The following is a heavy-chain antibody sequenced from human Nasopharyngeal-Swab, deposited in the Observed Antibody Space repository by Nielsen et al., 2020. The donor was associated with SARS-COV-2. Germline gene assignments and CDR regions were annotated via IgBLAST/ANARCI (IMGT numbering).Heavy chain of an antibody. CDR2: ISSSSSYT. CDR1: GGSFSGYY. J-gene: IGHJ4*02. CDR3: ARDSAAAGTVFDY. Sequence: CAVYGGSFSGYYWSWIRQPPGKGLEWVSYISSSSSYTNYADSVKGRSTISKDNAKNSLYLQMNSLRAEDTAVYYCARDSAAAGTVFDYWGQGTLVTVSS. D-gene: IGHD6-13*01. V-gene: IGHV3-11*06.